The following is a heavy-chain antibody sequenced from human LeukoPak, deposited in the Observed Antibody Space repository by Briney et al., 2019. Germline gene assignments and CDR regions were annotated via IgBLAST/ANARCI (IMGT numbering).Heavy chain of an antibody. CDR2: IKQDGSEK. Sequence: GPLRLSCAASGFTFSSYWMSWVRQAPGKGLEWVANIKQDGSEKYYVDSVKGRFTISRDNAKNSLYLQMNSLRAEDTAVYYCATGSQIRQADYWGQGTLVAVSS. D-gene: IGHD3-10*01. V-gene: IGHV3-7*03. CDR3: ATGSQIRQADY. J-gene: IGHJ4*02. CDR1: GFTFSSYW.